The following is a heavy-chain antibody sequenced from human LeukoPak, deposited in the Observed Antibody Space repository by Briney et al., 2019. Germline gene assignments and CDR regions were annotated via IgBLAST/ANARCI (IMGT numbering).Heavy chain of an antibody. CDR2: ISYDGSNK. CDR3: ARDRAGSGYYYYGMDV. Sequence: PGRSLRLSCAASGFTFSSYAMHWVRQAPGKGLEWVAVISYDGSNKYYADSVKGRFTISRDNPKNTLYLQMNSLRAEDTAVYYCARDRAGSGYYYYGMDVWGQGTTVTVSS. D-gene: IGHD3-10*01. CDR1: GFTFSSYA. V-gene: IGHV3-30-3*01. J-gene: IGHJ6*02.